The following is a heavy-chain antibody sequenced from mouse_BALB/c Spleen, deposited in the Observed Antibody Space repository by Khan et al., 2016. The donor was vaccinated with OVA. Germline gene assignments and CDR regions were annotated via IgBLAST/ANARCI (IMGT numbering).Heavy chain of an antibody. CDR2: INSGSTYT. Sequence: EVELVESGGGLVRPGGSLKLSCAASGFSFTTYTMSWVRQTPERRLEWVATINSGSTYTYYPDSVKGRFTISRDNAKNTLYLQMSSLKSEDTAMXYPTRDGNYAHWYFDVWGAGTTVTVSS. CDR3: TRDGNYAHWYFDV. D-gene: IGHD2-1*01. J-gene: IGHJ1*01. V-gene: IGHV5-6-4*01. CDR1: GFSFTTYT.